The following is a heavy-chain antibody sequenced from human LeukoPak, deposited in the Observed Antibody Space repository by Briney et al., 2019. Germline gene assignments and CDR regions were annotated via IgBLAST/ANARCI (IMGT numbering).Heavy chain of an antibody. Sequence: GGSLRLSCAASGFTFSSYWMHWLRQAPGKGLVWVSRINSDGSTTTYADSVKGRFTTSRDNAKNTLYLQMSRPRAEDTAVYYCARDLDGSGNVNWFDPWGQGTLVTVSS. V-gene: IGHV3-74*01. D-gene: IGHD3-10*01. J-gene: IGHJ5*02. CDR2: INSDGSTT. CDR3: ARDLDGSGNVNWFDP. CDR1: GFTFSSYW.